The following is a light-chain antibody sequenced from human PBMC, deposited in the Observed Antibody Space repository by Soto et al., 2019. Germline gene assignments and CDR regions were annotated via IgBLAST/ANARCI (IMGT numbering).Light chain of an antibody. J-gene: IGLJ1*01. CDR2: GVS. V-gene: IGLV2-14*03. Sequence: QSALTQPASVSGSPGQSITISCTGTSSDVGAYKYVSWYQQHPGKVPKLIIYGVSNRPSGVSNRFSGSKSGNTAFLTISGLPPEDEADYYCSSFTGTNTLDGFATGTKVTVL. CDR3: SSFTGTNTLDG. CDR1: SSDVGAYKY.